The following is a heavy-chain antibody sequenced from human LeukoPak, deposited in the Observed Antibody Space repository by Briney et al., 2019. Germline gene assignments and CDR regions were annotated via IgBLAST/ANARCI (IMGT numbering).Heavy chain of an antibody. J-gene: IGHJ4*02. Sequence: PSETLSLTCTVSGGSIRTYYWSWIRQPPGKGLEWIGYIYYSGTTNYNPSLKSRVTISVGTSKNQFSLKLSSVTAADTAVYYCARGTYYYDSSFGYWGQGTLVTVSS. CDR1: GGSIRTYY. V-gene: IGHV4-59*01. CDR2: IYYSGTT. CDR3: ARGTYYYDSSFGY. D-gene: IGHD3-22*01.